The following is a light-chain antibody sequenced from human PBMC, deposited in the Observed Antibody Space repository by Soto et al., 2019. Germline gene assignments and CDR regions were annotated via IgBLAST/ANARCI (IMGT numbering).Light chain of an antibody. Sequence: QLVLTQSPSASASLGASVKLTCTRSSGHSSYAIAWHQQQPEKGPRYLMKLNSDGSHSKGDGIPDRFSGSSSGAERYLTISSLQSEDEADYYCQTWGTARVFGGGTKLTVL. J-gene: IGLJ3*02. CDR3: QTWGTARV. V-gene: IGLV4-69*01. CDR1: SGHSSYA. CDR2: LNSDGSH.